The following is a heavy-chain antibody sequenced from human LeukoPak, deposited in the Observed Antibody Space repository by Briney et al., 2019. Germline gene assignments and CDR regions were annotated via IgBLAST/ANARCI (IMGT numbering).Heavy chain of an antibody. CDR2: IWYDGSNK. CDR1: GFTFSSNG. J-gene: IGHJ4*02. Sequence: PGKSLRLSCAASGFTFSSNGMHWVRQGPGKGLEWGTFIWYDGSNKYYADSVKGRFTISRDNSKNTLYLQMNSLRADDTAVYYCARDRGNSYFDYWGQGTLVTVSS. D-gene: IGHD1-26*01. CDR3: ARDRGNSYFDY. V-gene: IGHV3-33*01.